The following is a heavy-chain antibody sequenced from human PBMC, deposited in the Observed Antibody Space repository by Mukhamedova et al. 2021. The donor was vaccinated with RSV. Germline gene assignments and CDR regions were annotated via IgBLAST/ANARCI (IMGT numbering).Heavy chain of an antibody. V-gene: IGHV3-23*01. J-gene: IGHJ4*02. D-gene: IGHD3-10*01. CDR3: AKDRGGWVGESLSPSCFVY. CDR2: ISGSGGNT. Sequence: APGKGLEWVSAISGSGGNTYYADSVKGRFTISRDNSKNTLDLQMNSLRAEDTAVYYCAKDRGGWVGESLSPSCFVYWGQGTLVT.